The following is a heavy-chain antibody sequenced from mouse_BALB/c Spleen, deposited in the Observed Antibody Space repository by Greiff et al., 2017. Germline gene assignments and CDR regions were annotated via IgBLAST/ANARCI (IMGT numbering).Heavy chain of an antibody. CDR2: ISDGGSYT. CDR3: ARDRYDGTRAMDS. J-gene: IGHJ4*01. Sequence: EVQRVESGGGLVTPGGSLKLSCAASGFTFSDYYMYWVRQTPEKRLEWVATISDGGSYTYYPDSVTGRFTISRDNAKNNLYLQMSSLKSEDTAMYYGARDRYDGTRAMDSWGQGTSVTVSS. V-gene: IGHV5-4*02. D-gene: IGHD2-14*01. CDR1: GFTFSDYY.